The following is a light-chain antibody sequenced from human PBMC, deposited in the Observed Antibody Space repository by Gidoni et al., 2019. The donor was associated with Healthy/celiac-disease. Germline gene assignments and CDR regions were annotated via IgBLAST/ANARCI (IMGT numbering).Light chain of an antibody. CDR1: QSVSSN. CDR3: QQYNNWPPKRT. V-gene: IGKV3-15*01. Sequence: EIVMTQSPATLSVSPGERATLSCRASQSVSSNLAWYQQKPGQAPRPLIYGASTRATGIPARCSGSGSGTEFTLTISSLQSEDFAVYYCQQYNNWPPKRTFGQGTKVEIK. CDR2: GAS. J-gene: IGKJ1*01.